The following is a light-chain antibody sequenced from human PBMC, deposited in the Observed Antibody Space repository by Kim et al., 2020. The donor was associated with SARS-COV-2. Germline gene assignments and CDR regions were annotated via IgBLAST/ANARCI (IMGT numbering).Light chain of an antibody. V-gene: IGKV3-20*01. CDR3: QQYGTSRT. CDR2: GAS. Sequence: EIVLTQSPGTLSLSPGERATLSCRASQSVSSNYLAWYQQKPGQAPRLLIYGASSRATGIPDRFSGSGSGTDFILTISRLEREDVAVYYCQQYGTSRTFGQGTKVDIK. CDR1: QSVSSNY. J-gene: IGKJ1*01.